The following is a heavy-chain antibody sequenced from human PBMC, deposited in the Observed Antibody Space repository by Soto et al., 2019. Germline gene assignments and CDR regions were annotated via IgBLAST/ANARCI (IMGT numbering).Heavy chain of an antibody. J-gene: IGHJ4*02. V-gene: IGHV1-69*13. CDR2: IIPIFGTA. Sequence: SVKVSCKASGGTFSSYAISWVRQAPGQGLEWMGGIIPIFGTANYAQKFQGRVTITADESTSTAYMELSSLRSEDTAVYYCARDPLGTGQPNFDYWGQGTLVTVSS. CDR1: GGTFSSYA. D-gene: IGHD1-1*01. CDR3: ARDPLGTGQPNFDY.